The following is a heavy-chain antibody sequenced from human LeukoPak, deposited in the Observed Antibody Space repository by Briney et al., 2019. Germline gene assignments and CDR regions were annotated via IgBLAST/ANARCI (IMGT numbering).Heavy chain of an antibody. CDR3: ARVEYSYAAAPFDY. CDR2: IYYSGST. CDR1: GGSISSGDYY. J-gene: IGHJ4*02. Sequence: PSEPLSLTCTVSGGSISSGDYYWSWIRQPPGKGLEWIGYIYYSGSTYYNPSLKSRVTISVDTSKNQFSLKLSSVTAADTAVYYCARVEYSYAAAPFDYWGQGTLVTVSS. V-gene: IGHV4-30-4*01. D-gene: IGHD5-18*01.